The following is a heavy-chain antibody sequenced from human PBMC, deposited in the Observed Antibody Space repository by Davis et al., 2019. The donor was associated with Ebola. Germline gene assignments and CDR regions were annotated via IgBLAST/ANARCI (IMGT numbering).Heavy chain of an antibody. Sequence: PGGSLRLSCAASGFTFSSYAMSWVRQAPGKGLEWVSATSGSGGSTYYADSVKGRFTISRDNSKNTLYLQMNSLRAEETAIYYCAKDKNYDFWSGYPHDAFDIWGQGTMVTVSS. CDR2: TSGSGGST. CDR3: AKDKNYDFWSGYPHDAFDI. CDR1: GFTFSSYA. D-gene: IGHD3-3*01. V-gene: IGHV3-23*01. J-gene: IGHJ3*02.